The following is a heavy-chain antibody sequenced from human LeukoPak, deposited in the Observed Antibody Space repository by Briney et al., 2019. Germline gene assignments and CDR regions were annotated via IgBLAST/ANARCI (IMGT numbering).Heavy chain of an antibody. CDR3: ARDCSGGSCYAWSRGDY. Sequence: ASVKVSCKASGYTFTSYYMHWVRQAPGQGLEWMGWINPNSGGTNYAQKFQGRVTMTRDTSISTAYMELSRLRSDDTAVYYCARDCSGGSCYAWSRGDYWGQGTLVTVSS. CDR1: GYTFTSYY. CDR2: INPNSGGT. V-gene: IGHV1-2*02. D-gene: IGHD2-15*01. J-gene: IGHJ4*02.